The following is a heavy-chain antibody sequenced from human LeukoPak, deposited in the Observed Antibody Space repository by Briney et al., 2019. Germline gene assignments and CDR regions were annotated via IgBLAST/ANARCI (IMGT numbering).Heavy chain of an antibody. Sequence: PGGSLRLSCAVSGFTFSNYGMHWVRQAPGNGLEWVSAISGSGGSTYYADSVKGRFTISRDNSKNTLYLQMNSLRAEDTAVYYCAKVGRGRAMVRGALTYFDYWGQGTLVTVSS. D-gene: IGHD3-10*01. CDR2: ISGSGGST. CDR1: GFTFSNYG. J-gene: IGHJ4*02. V-gene: IGHV3-23*01. CDR3: AKVGRGRAMVRGALTYFDY.